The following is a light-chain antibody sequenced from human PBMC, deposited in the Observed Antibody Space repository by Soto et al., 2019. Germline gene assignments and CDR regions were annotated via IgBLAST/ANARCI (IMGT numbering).Light chain of an antibody. Sequence: QSVLTQPPSVSGAPGQRVTISCTGSSANIGAAYNVDWYQQLPGTAPKLMIYDVTKRPSGVPDRFSGSKSGSSASLTISGLQAEDEADYYCCSYAGSYNLEVFGGGTKLTVL. J-gene: IGLJ3*02. V-gene: IGLV1-40*01. CDR3: CSYAGSYNLEV. CDR2: DVT. CDR1: SANIGAAYN.